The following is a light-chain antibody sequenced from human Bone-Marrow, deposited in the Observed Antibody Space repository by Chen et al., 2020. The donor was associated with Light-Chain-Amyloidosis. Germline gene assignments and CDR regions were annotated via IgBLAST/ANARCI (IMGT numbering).Light chain of an antibody. CDR1: SSDLGGYNY. J-gene: IGLJ2*01. CDR3: SSYTSSSTPVV. V-gene: IGLV2-14*01. Sequence: QSALSQPAPVSGSPGQSLTISCSGPSSDLGGYNYVSWYQQHPGKAPKLMIYYVSNRPSGVSNRFSGSKSGNTASLTISGLQAEDEADYYCSSYTSSSTPVVFGGGTKLTVL. CDR2: YVS.